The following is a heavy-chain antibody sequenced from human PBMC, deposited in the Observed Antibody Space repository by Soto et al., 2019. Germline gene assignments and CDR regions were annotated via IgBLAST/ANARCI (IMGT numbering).Heavy chain of an antibody. CDR3: AREHYDSSGYFFVY. V-gene: IGHV4-31*03. J-gene: IGHJ4*02. CDR2: IYYSGST. Sequence: QVQLQELDTGLVKPSQTLSLTCTVSACSISSGGYYWSWIRQHPGTGLEWIGYIYYSGSTYSIPSLKRRVTISVDTSKNQVSLKLSSVTAADTAVYYCAREHYDSSGYFFVYWGQGTLVSVCS. D-gene: IGHD3-22*01. CDR1: ACSISSGGYY.